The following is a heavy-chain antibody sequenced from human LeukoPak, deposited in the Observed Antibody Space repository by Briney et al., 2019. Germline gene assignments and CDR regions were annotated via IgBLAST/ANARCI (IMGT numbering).Heavy chain of an antibody. CDR2: ISAYNGNT. J-gene: IGHJ6*02. CDR3: AKDGTTVNYYYYGMDV. Sequence: VSVKVSCKASGYTFTSYGISWVRQAPGQGLEWMGWISAYNGNTNYAQKLQGRVTMTTDTSTSTAYMELRSLRSDDTAVYYCAKDGTTVNYYYYGMDVWGQGTTVTVSS. D-gene: IGHD4-17*01. CDR1: GYTFTSYG. V-gene: IGHV1-18*01.